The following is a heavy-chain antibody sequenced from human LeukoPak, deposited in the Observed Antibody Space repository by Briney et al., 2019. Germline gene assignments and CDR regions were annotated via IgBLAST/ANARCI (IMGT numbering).Heavy chain of an antibody. J-gene: IGHJ4*02. CDR1: GYTFTSYG. CDR3: ARELLQQLVGRYFDY. CDR2: ISAYNGNT. V-gene: IGHV1-18*01. D-gene: IGHD6-13*01. Sequence: ASVKVSCKASGYTFTSYGISWVRQAPGQGLEWMGWISAYNGNTNYAQKLQCRVTMTTDTSTSTAYMELRSLRSDDTAVYYCARELLQQLVGRYFDYWGQGTLVTVSS.